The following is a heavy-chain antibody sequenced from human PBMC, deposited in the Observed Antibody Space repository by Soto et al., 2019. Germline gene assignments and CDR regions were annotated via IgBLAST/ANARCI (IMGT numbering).Heavy chain of an antibody. V-gene: IGHV5-51*01. J-gene: IGHJ4*02. Sequence: GESLKISCKGSGYSFTSYWIGWVRQMPGKGLEWMGIIYPGDSDTRYSPSFQGQVTISADKSISTAYLQWSSLKASDTAMYYCASGGYCSSTSCPHMGWDYYFDYWGQGTLVTVSS. D-gene: IGHD2-2*01. CDR3: ASGGYCSSTSCPHMGWDYYFDY. CDR2: IYPGDSDT. CDR1: GYSFTSYW.